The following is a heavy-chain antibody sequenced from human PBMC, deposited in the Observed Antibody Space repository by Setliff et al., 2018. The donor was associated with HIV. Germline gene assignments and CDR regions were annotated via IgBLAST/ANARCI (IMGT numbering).Heavy chain of an antibody. Sequence: SETLSLTCTVSGYSISSGYYWGWIRQPPGKGLEWIGNIYHSGSTYYNPSLKSRVTISVDTSKNQFSLKLSSVTAADTAVYFCAREPATLRHNWFDPWGQGTPVTVSS. D-gene: IGHD2-21*01. V-gene: IGHV4-38-2*02. J-gene: IGHJ5*02. CDR2: IYHSGST. CDR3: AREPATLRHNWFDP. CDR1: GYSISSGYY.